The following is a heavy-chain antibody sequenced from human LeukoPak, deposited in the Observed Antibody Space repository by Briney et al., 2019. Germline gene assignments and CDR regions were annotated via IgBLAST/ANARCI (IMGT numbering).Heavy chain of an antibody. D-gene: IGHD6-19*01. Sequence: ASVKVSCKASGYTFNTFGITWVRQAPGQGLEWLGWIAVYNGDTNYAQKFQGRVTMTRNTSISTAYMELSSLRSEDTAVYYCARGDRYSSLPESWGQGTLVTVSS. CDR1: GYTFNTFG. CDR3: ARGDRYSSLPES. CDR2: IAVYNGDT. V-gene: IGHV1-18*01. J-gene: IGHJ5*02.